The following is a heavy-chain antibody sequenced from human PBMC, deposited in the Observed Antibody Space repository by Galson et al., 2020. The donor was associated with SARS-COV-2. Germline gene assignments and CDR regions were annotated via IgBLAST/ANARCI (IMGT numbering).Heavy chain of an antibody. CDR1: GASISSDSFY. CDR3: VRERSSFGYFNGVDV. Sequence: SETLSLTCTVSGASISSDSFYWNWVRQPAGKRMEWIGRIYPRGTTNYNPSLKSRVSISIDKSKSQFSLRLNSVTVADTAVYFCVRERSSFGYFNGVDVWGQGTTVTVPS. CDR2: IYPRGTT. V-gene: IGHV4-61*02. J-gene: IGHJ6*02. D-gene: IGHD2-21*01.